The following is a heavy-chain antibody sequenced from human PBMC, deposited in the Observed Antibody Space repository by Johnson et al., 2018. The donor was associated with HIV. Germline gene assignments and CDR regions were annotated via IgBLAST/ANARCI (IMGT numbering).Heavy chain of an antibody. D-gene: IGHD2-8*01. J-gene: IGHJ3*02. CDR2: LYIDGSRT. CDR3: ARATWSDDAFDI. Sequence: MQLVESGGGVVQPGRSLRLSCAASGFTVSSNYMSWVRQVPGKRPVWVARLYIDGSRTTYADSVKGRFTISRDNAKNSLYLQMNSLRAEDTALYYCARATWSDDAFDIWGQGTMVTVSS. V-gene: IGHV3-74*03. CDR1: GFTVSSNY.